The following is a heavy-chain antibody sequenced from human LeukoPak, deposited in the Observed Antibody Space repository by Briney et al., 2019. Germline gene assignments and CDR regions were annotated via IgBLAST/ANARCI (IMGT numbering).Heavy chain of an antibody. CDR2: IYSGGST. J-gene: IGHJ5*02. CDR3: ARATSRWSGWFDP. V-gene: IGHV3-53*01. Sequence: GGSLRLSCAASGFTVSSNYMSWVRQAPGKGLEWVSVIYSGGSTYYADSVKGRFTISRDNSKNTLYLQMNSLRAEDTAVYYCARATSRWSGWFDPWGQGTLVTVSS. CDR1: GFTVSSNY. D-gene: IGHD3-3*01.